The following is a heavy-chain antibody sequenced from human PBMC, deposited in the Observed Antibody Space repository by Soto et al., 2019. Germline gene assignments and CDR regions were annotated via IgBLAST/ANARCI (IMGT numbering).Heavy chain of an antibody. Sequence: PGGSLRLSCAASGFTFGHVWISWVRQAPGKGLEWVSSISTTSIYIYYADSLKGRFTISRNNAKSSLYLQMDSLRAEDTAVYYCARGYLNNWGMDVWGQGTTVTVSS. V-gene: IGHV3-21*01. D-gene: IGHD1-26*01. CDR1: GFTFGHVW. J-gene: IGHJ6*02. CDR3: ARGYLNNWGMDV. CDR2: ISTTSIYI.